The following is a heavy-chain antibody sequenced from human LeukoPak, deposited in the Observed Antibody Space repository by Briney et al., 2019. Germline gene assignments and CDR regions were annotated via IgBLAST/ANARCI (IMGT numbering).Heavy chain of an antibody. CDR1: GFTFSSYA. CDR3: AKDLASAVARWGWFDP. Sequence: GGSLRLSCAASGFTFSSYAMSWVRQAPGKGLEWVSAISGSGGSTYYADSVKGRFTISRDNSKNTLYLQMNSLRADDTAVYYCAKDLASAVARWGWFDPWGQGTLVTVSS. D-gene: IGHD6-19*01. V-gene: IGHV3-23*01. CDR2: ISGSGGST. J-gene: IGHJ5*02.